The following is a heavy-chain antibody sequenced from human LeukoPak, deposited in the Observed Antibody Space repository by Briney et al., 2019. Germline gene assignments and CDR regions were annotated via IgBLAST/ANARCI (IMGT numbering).Heavy chain of an antibody. CDR3: ARVGCSSTPCYGYDY. CDR2: IYHSGST. Sequence: SGTLSLTCAVSGGSISSTNWWSWVRQPPGKGLEWIGEIYHSGSTNYNPSLKSRVTKSVDRSKNQFSLKLSSVTAADTAVYYCARVGCSSTPCYGYDYWGQGTLVTVSS. D-gene: IGHD2-2*01. CDR1: GGSISSTNW. V-gene: IGHV4-4*02. J-gene: IGHJ4*02.